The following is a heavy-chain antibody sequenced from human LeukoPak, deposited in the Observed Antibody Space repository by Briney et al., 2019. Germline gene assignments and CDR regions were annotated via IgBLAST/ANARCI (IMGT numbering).Heavy chain of an antibody. J-gene: IGHJ5*02. CDR3: AKASVAIPQYCNS. V-gene: IGHV3-23*01. CDR2: ISGTGSST. D-gene: IGHD2-2*02. CDR1: GFTFGNYA. Sequence: GGSLRLSCEASGFTFGNYAMDWVRQAPGKGLEWVSTISGTGSSTYYADSAKGRFTISRDNSKDTLFLQLNSLTAADTAMYFCAKASVAIPQYCNSWGQGTLVTVSS.